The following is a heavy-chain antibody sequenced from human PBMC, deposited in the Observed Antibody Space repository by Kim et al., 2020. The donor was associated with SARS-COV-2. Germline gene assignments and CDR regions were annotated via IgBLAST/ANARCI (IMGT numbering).Heavy chain of an antibody. CDR2: IYKGGDT. Sequence: GGSLRLSCAASGFTVSTNYMSWVRQAPGKGLEWVSVIYKGGDTFYADSVKGRFTISRDNSKNMVYLQMNSLRADDTAVYFCARGDGCNFWVFWGQGTLVT. CDR1: GFTVSTNY. V-gene: IGHV3-53*01. D-gene: IGHD6-19*01. CDR3: ARGDGCNFWVF. J-gene: IGHJ4*02.